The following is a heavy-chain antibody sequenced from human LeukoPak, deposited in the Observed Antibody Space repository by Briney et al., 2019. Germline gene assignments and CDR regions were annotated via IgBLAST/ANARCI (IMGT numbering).Heavy chain of an antibody. CDR2: FYDSGNT. D-gene: IGHD5-24*01. Sequence: SETLSLTCIVSGGSISGYYWSWIRQPPRKGLEWLGYFYDSGNTNYNPSLKSRVTISVDTSKNQFSLKLSSVTAADTAVYYCAIGRDGYNYHVDYWGQGTLVTVSS. J-gene: IGHJ4*02. CDR1: GGSISGYY. CDR3: AIGRDGYNYHVDY. V-gene: IGHV4-59*01.